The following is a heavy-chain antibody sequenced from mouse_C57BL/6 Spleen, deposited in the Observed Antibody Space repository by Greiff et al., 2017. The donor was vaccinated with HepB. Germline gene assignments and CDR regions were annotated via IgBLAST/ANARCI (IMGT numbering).Heavy chain of an antibody. CDR3: ARNGGGSGYAAWFAY. CDR1: GFSLTSYG. CDR2: IWSGGST. V-gene: IGHV2-2*01. J-gene: IGHJ3*01. Sequence: VKLQESGPGLVQPSQSLSITCTVSGFSLTSYGVHWVRQSPGKGLEWLGVIWSGGSTDYNAAFISRLSISKDNSKSQVFFKMNSLQADDTAIYYCARNGGGSGYAAWFAYWGQGTLVTVSA. D-gene: IGHD3-2*02.